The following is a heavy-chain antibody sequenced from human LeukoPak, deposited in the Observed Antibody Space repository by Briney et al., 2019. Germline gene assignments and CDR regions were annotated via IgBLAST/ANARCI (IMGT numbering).Heavy chain of an antibody. CDR3: ARGLRDRDSSGYYYFDY. D-gene: IGHD3-22*01. CDR2: INHSGST. V-gene: IGHV4-34*01. CDR1: GGSFSGYY. Sequence: TSEALSRTCAVYGGSFSGYYWSWIRQPPGKGLEWIGEINHSGSTNYNPSLKSRVTISVDTSKNQFSLKLSSVTAADTAVYYCARGLRDRDSSGYYYFDYWGQGTLVTVSS. J-gene: IGHJ4*02.